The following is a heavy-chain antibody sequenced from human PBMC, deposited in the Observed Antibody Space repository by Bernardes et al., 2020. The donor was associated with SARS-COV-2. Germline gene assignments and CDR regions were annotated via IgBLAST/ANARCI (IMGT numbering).Heavy chain of an antibody. CDR2: LYSGGSA. V-gene: IGHV4-39*01. D-gene: IGHD2-2*01. CDR1: GVSISRSSYY. Sequence: SETLSLTCTVSGVSISRSSYYWGWLRPPPGKGLVWIGCLYSGGSAFYNPSLRGRVTISVDTSKNQFSLELNSVTAADTAVYYCTVSGTNWGALDVWGQGTAVTVSS. J-gene: IGHJ6*02. CDR3: TVSGTNWGALDV.